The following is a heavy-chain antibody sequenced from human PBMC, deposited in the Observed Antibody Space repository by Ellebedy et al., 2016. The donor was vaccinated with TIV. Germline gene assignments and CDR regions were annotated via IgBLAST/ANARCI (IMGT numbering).Heavy chain of an antibody. CDR1: GGSISSSY. Sequence: SETLSLTCTVSGGSISSSYWSWIRQPPGKGLEYIGYIYYSGSTNYNPSLKSRVTMSVDTSKNQFSLKLSSVTAADTAVYYCARQGIQLWLGWFDPWGQGTLVTVSS. D-gene: IGHD5-18*01. CDR3: ARQGIQLWLGWFDP. J-gene: IGHJ5*02. V-gene: IGHV4-59*08. CDR2: IYYSGST.